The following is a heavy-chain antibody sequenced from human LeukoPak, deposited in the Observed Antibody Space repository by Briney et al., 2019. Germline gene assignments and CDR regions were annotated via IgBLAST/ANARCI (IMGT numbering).Heavy chain of an antibody. CDR3: ATTTGSSSVAGEVDAFDI. V-gene: IGHV1-8*01. J-gene: IGHJ3*02. CDR1: GYTFTSYD. D-gene: IGHD6-19*01. CDR2: MNPNSGNT. Sequence: ASVKVCCKASGYTFTSYDINWVRQAPGQGLEWMGWMNPNSGNTGYAQKFQGRVTMTRNTSISTAYMELSSLRSEDTAVYYCATTTGSSSVAGEVDAFDIWGQGTMVTVSS.